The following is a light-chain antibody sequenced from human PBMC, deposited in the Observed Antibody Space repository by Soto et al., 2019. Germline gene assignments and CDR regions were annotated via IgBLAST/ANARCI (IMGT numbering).Light chain of an antibody. CDR2: GAS. Sequence: EIVMTQSPATLSVSPGERATLSCRASQSVSSNLAWYQQKPGQAPRRLIYGASTSATGIPARFSGSGSGTEFTLTISSLQSEDFAVYYCHQYNNWPPLTFGGGTKVQIK. V-gene: IGKV3-15*01. CDR1: QSVSSN. CDR3: HQYNNWPPLT. J-gene: IGKJ4*01.